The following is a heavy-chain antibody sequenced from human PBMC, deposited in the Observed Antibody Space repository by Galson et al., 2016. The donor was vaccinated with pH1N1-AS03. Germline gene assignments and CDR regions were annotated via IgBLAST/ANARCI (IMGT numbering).Heavy chain of an antibody. J-gene: IGHJ4*02. Sequence: QSGAEVIKPGESLKISCKTSGYIFTSYWAAWVRHMPGKGLEWMGIIYPGDSDTRNSPSFQGQVTTSADRSINTAYLQWSSLMASDTAIYYCARQVRDGYNDYFDYWGQGILVTVSS. CDR3: ARQVRDGYNDYFDY. CDR2: IYPGDSDT. D-gene: IGHD5-24*01. CDR1: GYIFTSYW. V-gene: IGHV5-51*01.